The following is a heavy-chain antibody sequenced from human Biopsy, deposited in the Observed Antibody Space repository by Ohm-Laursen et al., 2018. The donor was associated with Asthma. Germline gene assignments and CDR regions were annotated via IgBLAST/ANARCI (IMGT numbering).Heavy chain of an antibody. Sequence: SLRLSCAASGFTFRSYAMHWVRQAPGKGLDWVAVVTYDGISQYYAESVKGRFTISRDNSRNTLNLQMNSVRPDDTAVYFCARERAGVLGSYNGMDVWGPGTTVIVSS. CDR1: GFTFRSYA. CDR3: ARERAGVLGSYNGMDV. J-gene: IGHJ6*02. D-gene: IGHD2-8*01. CDR2: VTYDGISQ. V-gene: IGHV3-30-3*01.